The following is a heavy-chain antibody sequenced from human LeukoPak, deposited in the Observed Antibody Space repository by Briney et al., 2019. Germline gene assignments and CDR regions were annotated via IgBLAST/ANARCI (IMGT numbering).Heavy chain of an antibody. J-gene: IGHJ4*02. D-gene: IGHD3-3*01. CDR2: INHSGST. V-gene: IGHV4-34*01. Sequence: PSETLSLTCAVYGGSFSGYYWSWIRQPPGKGLEWIGEINHSGSTNYNPSLKSRVTISVDTSKNQFSLKLSSVTAADTAVYYCARGWRVTIFGVVPRGIDYWGQGTLVTVSS. CDR3: ARGWRVTIFGVVPRGIDY. CDR1: GGSFSGYY.